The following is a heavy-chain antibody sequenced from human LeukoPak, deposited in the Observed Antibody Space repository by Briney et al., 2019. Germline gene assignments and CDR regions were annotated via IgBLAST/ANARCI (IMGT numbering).Heavy chain of an antibody. V-gene: IGHV3-21*01. D-gene: IGHD2-21*02. CDR3: ARDFYCGGDCYSGAFDI. Sequence: GGSLRLSCAASGFTFSSYSTNWVRQAPGKGLEWVSSISSSSSYIYYADSVKGRFTISRDNAKNSLYLQMNSLRAEDTAVYYCARDFYCGGDCYSGAFDIWGQGTMVTVSS. CDR2: ISSSSSYI. J-gene: IGHJ3*02. CDR1: GFTFSSYS.